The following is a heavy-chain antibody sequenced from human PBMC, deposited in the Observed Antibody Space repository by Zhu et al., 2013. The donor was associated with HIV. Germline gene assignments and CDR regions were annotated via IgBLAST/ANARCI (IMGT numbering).Heavy chain of an antibody. V-gene: IGHV1-18*01. Sequence: QVQLVQSGAEVKKPGASVKVSCKASGYTFTSYGISWVRQAPGQGLEWMGWISAYNGNTNYAQKLQGRVTMTTDTSTSTAYMELRSLRSDDTAVYYCARDARSSGWLWGDYYYYGMDVWGQGTTVTVSS. CDR1: GYTFTSYG. CDR2: ISAYNGNT. J-gene: IGHJ6*02. D-gene: IGHD6-19*01. CDR3: ARDARSSGWLWGDYYYYGMDV.